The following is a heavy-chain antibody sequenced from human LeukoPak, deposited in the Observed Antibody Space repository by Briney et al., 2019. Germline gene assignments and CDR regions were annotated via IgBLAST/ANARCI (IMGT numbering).Heavy chain of an antibody. CDR1: GFVFDDYS. Sequence: GGSLGLSCAASGFVFDDYSMHWVRQTPGKGLEWISAINWDGSGTYYAESLKGRFTISRDNGDSTLYLQMNNLRTDDTALYYCASEGGYKGPFDYWGRGTLVTVSS. CDR3: ASEGGYKGPFDY. V-gene: IGHV3-43*01. D-gene: IGHD3-22*01. CDR2: INWDGSGT. J-gene: IGHJ4*02.